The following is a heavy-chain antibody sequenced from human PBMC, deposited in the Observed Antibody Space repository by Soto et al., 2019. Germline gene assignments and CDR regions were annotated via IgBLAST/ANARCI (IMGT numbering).Heavy chain of an antibody. Sequence: GGSLRLSCATSGFTFSSYWMHWVRQAPGKGLVWVSRVNSDGSTTNYADSVKGRFTISRDNAKNTLYLQMNSLRAEDTAVYFCARVSVSSAWYIDSWGQGTLVTVSS. V-gene: IGHV3-74*01. D-gene: IGHD6-13*01. CDR3: ARVSVSSAWYIDS. J-gene: IGHJ5*01. CDR1: GFTFSSYW. CDR2: VNSDGSTT.